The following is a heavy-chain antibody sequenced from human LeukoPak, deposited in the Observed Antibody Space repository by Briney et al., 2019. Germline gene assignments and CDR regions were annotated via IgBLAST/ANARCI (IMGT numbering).Heavy chain of an antibody. J-gene: IGHJ4*02. CDR3: ATVTDTAAAVRSEFDS. Sequence: PSETLSLTCTVSGGSISRSSYHWAWIRQPPGKGLEWIGSIYYSGNILYNPSLKSRVTISVDTSKNQFSLKLSSVTAADTAVYYCATVTDTAAAVRSEFDSWGQGTLVTVSS. V-gene: IGHV4-39*01. CDR1: GGSISRSSYH. CDR2: IYYSGNI. D-gene: IGHD6-13*01.